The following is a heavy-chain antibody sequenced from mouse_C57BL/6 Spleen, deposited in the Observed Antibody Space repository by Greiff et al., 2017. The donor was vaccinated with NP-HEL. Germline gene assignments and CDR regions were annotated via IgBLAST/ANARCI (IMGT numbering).Heavy chain of an antibody. CDR2: IYPGDGDT. D-gene: IGHD1-1*01. CDR1: GYAFSSYW. CDR3: ARRSSLAWFAY. J-gene: IGHJ3*01. Sequence: QVQLKESGAELVKPGASVKISCKASGYAFSSYWMNWVKQRPGKGLEWIGQIYPGDGDTNYNGKFKGKATLTADKSSSTAYMQLSSLTSEDSAVYFCARRSSLAWFAYWGQGTLVTVSA. V-gene: IGHV1-80*01.